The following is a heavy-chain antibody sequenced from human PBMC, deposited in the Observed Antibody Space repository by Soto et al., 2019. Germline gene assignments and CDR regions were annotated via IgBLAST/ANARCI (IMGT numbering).Heavy chain of an antibody. D-gene: IGHD5-18*01. CDR3: TRDRIQLWLLGAFDI. CDR1: GFTFSSYA. CDR2: ISYDGSNK. V-gene: IGHV3-30-3*01. J-gene: IGHJ3*02. Sequence: QVQLVESGGGVVQPGRSLILSCAASGFTFSSYAMHWVRQAPGKGLEWVAVISYDGSNKYYADSVKGRFTISRDNSKNTLYLQMNSLRAEDTAVYYCTRDRIQLWLLGAFDIWGQGTMVTVSS.